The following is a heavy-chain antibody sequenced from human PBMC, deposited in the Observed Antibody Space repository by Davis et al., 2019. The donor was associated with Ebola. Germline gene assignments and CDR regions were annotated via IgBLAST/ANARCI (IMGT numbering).Heavy chain of an antibody. CDR3: AKEIQYYDLLTGYFKSPGYLEY. CDR1: GFTFSSYA. Sequence: GESLKISCSASGFTFSSYAMHWVRQAPGKGLESVARISTNGETTYYADSVKGRFTISRDNSKDTLYLQMRSLRTEDTAVYYCAKEIQYYDLLTGYFKSPGYLEYWGQGTLVTVSS. J-gene: IGHJ4*02. V-gene: IGHV3-64D*06. CDR2: ISTNGETT. D-gene: IGHD3-9*01.